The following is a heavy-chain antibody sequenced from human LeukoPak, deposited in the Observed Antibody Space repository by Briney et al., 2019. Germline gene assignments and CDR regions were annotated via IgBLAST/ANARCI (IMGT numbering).Heavy chain of an antibody. D-gene: IGHD1-1*01. CDR3: ARTTTGTTYNWFDP. CDR1: GYTFTSYG. CDR2: ISAYNGNT. J-gene: IGHJ5*02. V-gene: IGHV1-18*01. Sequence: ASVKVSCKASGYTFTSYGISWVRQAPGQGLEWMGWISAYNGNTNYAQKLQGRVTMTTDTSTSTAYMELRSLRSDDTAVYYCARTTTGTTYNWFDPWGQGTLVTVSS.